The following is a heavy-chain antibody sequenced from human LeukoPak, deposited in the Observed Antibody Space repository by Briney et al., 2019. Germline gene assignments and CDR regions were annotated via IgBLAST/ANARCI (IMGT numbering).Heavy chain of an antibody. V-gene: IGHV3-23*01. CDR1: GFTFSSYA. J-gene: IGHJ4*02. Sequence: GGSLRLSCAASGFTFSSYAMSWVRQAPGKGLEWVSAISGSGGSTYYADSVKGRFTIPRDNSKNTLYLQMNSLRAEDTAVYYCAKDAYSGSYLATFDYWGQGTLVTVSS. CDR3: AKDAYSGSYLATFDY. D-gene: IGHD1-26*01. CDR2: ISGSGGST.